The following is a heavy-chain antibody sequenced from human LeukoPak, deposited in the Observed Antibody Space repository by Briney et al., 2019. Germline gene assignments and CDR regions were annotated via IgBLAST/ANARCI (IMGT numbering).Heavy chain of an antibody. D-gene: IGHD3-22*01. V-gene: IGHV3-48*03. CDR3: ARNGPYYYDSSGLYYFVY. CDR2: ISSSGSTI. Sequence: GGSLRLSCAPSGFTFSSYEMNWVRQAPGKGLEWVSYISSSGSTIYYADSVKGRFTISRDNAKNSLYLQMNSLRAEDTAVYYCARNGPYYYDSSGLYYFVYWGQGTLVTVSS. CDR1: GFTFSSYE. J-gene: IGHJ4*02.